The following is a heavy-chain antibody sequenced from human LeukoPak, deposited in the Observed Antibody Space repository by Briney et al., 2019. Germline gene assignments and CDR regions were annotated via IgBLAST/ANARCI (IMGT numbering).Heavy chain of an antibody. CDR1: GFTFRNHG. V-gene: IGHV3-33*01. Sequence: GGSLRLSCAASGFTFRNHGMHWVRQAPGKGLEWLAVIWYDGSEKYYADSVQGRFTISRDDSKNALYLQMDSLRAEDTAVYYCARDRNFPAYYFDYWGQGALVTVSS. CDR3: ARDRNFPAYYFDY. J-gene: IGHJ4*02. D-gene: IGHD1-14*01. CDR2: IWYDGSEK.